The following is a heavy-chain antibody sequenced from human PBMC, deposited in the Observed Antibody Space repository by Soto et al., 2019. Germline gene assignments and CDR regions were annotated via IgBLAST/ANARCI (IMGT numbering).Heavy chain of an antibody. V-gene: IGHV4-34*01. CDR1: GGSFGGYY. Sequence: SETLSLTCAVYGGSFGGYYLSWIRQPPGKGLEWIGEINHSGSTNYNPSLKSRVTISVDTSKNQFSLKLSSVTAADTAVYYCARGLLEWSLDYWGQGTLVTVSS. CDR2: INHSGST. J-gene: IGHJ4*02. D-gene: IGHD3-3*01. CDR3: ARGLLEWSLDY.